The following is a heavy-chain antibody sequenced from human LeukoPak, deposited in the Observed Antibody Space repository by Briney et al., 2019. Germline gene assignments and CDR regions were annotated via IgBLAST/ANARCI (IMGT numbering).Heavy chain of an antibody. D-gene: IGHD2-2*01. Sequence: GFLRLSCAASGFTFSWYPIHWVRQAPGKGLEWLANILPDGSQKYYVDSVKGRFTISRDNPKNSLYLQINNLRAEDTAVYYCGRLAHNTWYAIDFWGQGTLVTVSS. CDR3: GRLAHNTWYAIDF. V-gene: IGHV3-7*01. J-gene: IGHJ4*02. CDR2: ILPDGSQK. CDR1: GFTFSWYP.